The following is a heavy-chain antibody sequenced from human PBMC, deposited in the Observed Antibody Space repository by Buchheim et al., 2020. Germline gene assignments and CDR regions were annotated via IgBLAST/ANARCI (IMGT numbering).Heavy chain of an antibody. D-gene: IGHD6-13*01. CDR3: AKDWRKQQQVGWGDY. J-gene: IGHJ4*02. V-gene: IGHV3-23*01. CDR2: ISGSGGTT. CDR1: GFTFSSYA. Sequence: EVQLLESGGGLVQPGGSLRLSCGASGFTFSSYAMSWVRQAPGKGLEWVSGISGSGGTTYYADSVKGRFTISRDNSKNTLYLKMNSRRAEDTAVYYCAKDWRKQQQVGWGDYWGQGTL.